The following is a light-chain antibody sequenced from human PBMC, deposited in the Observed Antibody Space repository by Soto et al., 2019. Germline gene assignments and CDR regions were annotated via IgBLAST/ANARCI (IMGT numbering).Light chain of an antibody. CDR1: SSDVGYYDY. J-gene: IGLJ1*01. V-gene: IGLV2-8*01. Sequence: QSALAQPPSASGFPGQSVTISCTGTSSDVGYYDYVSWYQHHPGKAPKLVIYEVTKRPSGVPDRVSASKSGNTASLTVSGLRAEDEADYYCSSYAGSKNFVFGSGTKVT. CDR2: EVT. CDR3: SSYAGSKNFV.